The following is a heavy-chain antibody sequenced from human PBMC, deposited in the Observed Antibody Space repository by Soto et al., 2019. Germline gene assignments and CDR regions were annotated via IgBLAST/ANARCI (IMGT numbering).Heavy chain of an antibody. CDR1: GGSISSGGYS. V-gene: IGHV4-30-2*01. Sequence: SETLSLTCAASGGSISSGGYSWSWIRQPPGKGLEWIGYIYHSGSTYYNPSLKSRVTISVDRSKNQFSLKLSSVTAADTAVYYCAREERYYDSSGYYYYFDYWGQGTLVTVSS. CDR2: IYHSGST. D-gene: IGHD3-22*01. J-gene: IGHJ4*02. CDR3: AREERYYDSSGYYYYFDY.